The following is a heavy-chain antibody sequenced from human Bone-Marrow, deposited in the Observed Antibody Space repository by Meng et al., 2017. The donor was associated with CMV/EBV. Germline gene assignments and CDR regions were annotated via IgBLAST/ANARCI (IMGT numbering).Heavy chain of an antibody. CDR1: GGSISSSSYY. D-gene: IGHD6-13*01. CDR2: IYYSGST. J-gene: IGHJ4*02. V-gene: IGHV4-39*07. Sequence: GSLRLSCTVSGGSISSSSYYWGWIRQPPGKGLEWIGSIYYSGSTYYNPSLKSRVTISVDTSKNQFSLKLSSVTAADTAVYYCARGVGIAAAGVDYWGQGTLVTVSS. CDR3: ARGVGIAAAGVDY.